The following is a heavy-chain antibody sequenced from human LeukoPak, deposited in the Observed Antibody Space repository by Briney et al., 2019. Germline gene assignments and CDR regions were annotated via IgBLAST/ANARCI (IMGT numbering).Heavy chain of an antibody. J-gene: IGHJ3*02. Sequence: SETLSLTCTVSGGSISSYYWSWVRQPPGKGLEWIGYIYYIGSTNYNPSLKSRVTISVDTSKNQFSLKLSSVTAEDTAVYYCARDVVAFDIWGQGTMVTVSS. D-gene: IGHD2-21*01. CDR2: IYYIGST. CDR3: ARDVVAFDI. CDR1: GGSISSYY. V-gene: IGHV4-59*01.